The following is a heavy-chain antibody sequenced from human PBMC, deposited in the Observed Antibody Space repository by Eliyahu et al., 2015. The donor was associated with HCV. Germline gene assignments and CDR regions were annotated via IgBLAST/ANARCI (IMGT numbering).Heavy chain of an antibody. CDR3: TRKDYGGNFXY. V-gene: IGHV3-48*01. J-gene: IGHJ4*02. Sequence: DSVKGRFTISRDNAKNSVYLQMDSLRADDTAVYYCTRKDYGGNFXYWGXGTLVTVSS. D-gene: IGHD4-23*01.